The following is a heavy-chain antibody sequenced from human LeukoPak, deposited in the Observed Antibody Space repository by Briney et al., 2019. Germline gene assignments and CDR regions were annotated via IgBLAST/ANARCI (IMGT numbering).Heavy chain of an antibody. CDR1: GFTFSSNY. J-gene: IGHJ4*02. V-gene: IGHV3-53*01. CDR2: IYSGGST. CDR3: ARDEAAAGTGYRDY. D-gene: IGHD6-13*01. Sequence: GGSLRLSCAASGFTFSSNYMSWVRQAPGKGLEWVSVIYSGGSTYYADSVKGRFTISRDNSKNTLYLQMNSLRAEDTAVYYCARDEAAAGTGYRDYWGQGTLVTVSS.